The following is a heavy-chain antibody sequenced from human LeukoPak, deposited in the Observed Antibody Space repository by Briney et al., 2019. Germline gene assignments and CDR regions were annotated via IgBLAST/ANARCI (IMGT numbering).Heavy chain of an antibody. CDR3: ARAKVTTRRGHFGTSNWFDP. D-gene: IGHD4-17*01. Sequence: ASVKVSCKASGYTFTSYDINWVRQATGQGLEWMGWMNPNSGNTGYAQKFQGRVTMTRDTSISTAYMELSRLRSDDTAVYYCARAKVTTRRGHFGTSNWFDPWGQGTLVTVSS. V-gene: IGHV1-8*01. CDR2: MNPNSGNT. CDR1: GYTFTSYD. J-gene: IGHJ5*02.